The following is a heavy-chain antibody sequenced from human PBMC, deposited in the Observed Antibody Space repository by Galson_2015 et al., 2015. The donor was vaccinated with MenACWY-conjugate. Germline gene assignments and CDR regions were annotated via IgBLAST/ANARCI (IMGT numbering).Heavy chain of an antibody. CDR2: IRQDGREI. CDR1: GFTLSSYW. CDR3: ARDTGWKVDY. V-gene: IGHV3-7*03. J-gene: IGHJ4*02. D-gene: IGHD1-1*01. Sequence: SLRLSCAASGFTLSSYWMTWVRQAPGKGLEWVGNIRQDGREIVYMDSVKGRFTISRDNAKNSLYLQMNSLRAEDTAVYYCARDTGWKVDYWGQGTLVTVSA.